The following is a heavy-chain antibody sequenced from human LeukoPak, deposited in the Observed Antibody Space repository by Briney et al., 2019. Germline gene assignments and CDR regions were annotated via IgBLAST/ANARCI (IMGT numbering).Heavy chain of an antibody. Sequence: PSETLSLTCAVYGGSFSGYYWSWIRQPPGEGLEWIGEINHSGSTNYNPSLKSRVTISVDTSKNQFSLKLSSVTAADTAVYYCARGKGRVVPAAIYSYYYGMDVWGKGTTVTVSS. J-gene: IGHJ6*04. CDR1: GGSFSGYY. V-gene: IGHV4-34*01. CDR2: INHSGST. D-gene: IGHD2-2*01. CDR3: ARGKGRVVPAAIYSYYYGMDV.